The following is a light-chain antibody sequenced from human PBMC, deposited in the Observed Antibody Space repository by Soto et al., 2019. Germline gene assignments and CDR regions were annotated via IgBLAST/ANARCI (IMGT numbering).Light chain of an antibody. J-gene: IGKJ1*01. CDR2: DAS. V-gene: IGKV3-20*01. CDR1: QTVSSSY. Sequence: TVLTQSPGTLSFSPGERATLSCRASQTVSSSYLAWYQQKPGQAPRLLIYDASSRATGIPDRFSGSGSGTDFTLTISRLEPEDFAVYYCQQYGSSPTFGQGTKVEIK. CDR3: QQYGSSPT.